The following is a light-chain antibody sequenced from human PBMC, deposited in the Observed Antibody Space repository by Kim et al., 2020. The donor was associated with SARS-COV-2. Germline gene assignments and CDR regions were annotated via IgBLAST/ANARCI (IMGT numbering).Light chain of an antibody. J-gene: IGKJ1*01. CDR1: QSLTTNY. CDR3: QQYVSSSWT. Sequence: EIVLTQSPGTVSLSPGERATLSCRASQSLTTNYLAWYQQKPGQVPTLLIYGASSRATNIPDRFSGSGSGTDFTLTISRLEPEDFAVYFCQQYVSSSWTFGQGTKVDIK. CDR2: GAS. V-gene: IGKV3-20*01.